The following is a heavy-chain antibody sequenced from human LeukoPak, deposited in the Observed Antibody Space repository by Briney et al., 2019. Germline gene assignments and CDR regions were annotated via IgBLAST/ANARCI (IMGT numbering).Heavy chain of an antibody. J-gene: IGHJ6*02. CDR3: ARLGQWLVYYYYGMDV. Sequence: GGSLRLSCAASGFTFSSYEMNWVRQAPGKGLEWVSYISSSGSTIYYADSVKGRFTISRDNAKNSLYLQMNSLRAEDAAVYYCARLGQWLVYYYYGMDVWGQGTTVTVSS. CDR1: GFTFSSYE. V-gene: IGHV3-48*03. D-gene: IGHD6-19*01. CDR2: ISSSGSTI.